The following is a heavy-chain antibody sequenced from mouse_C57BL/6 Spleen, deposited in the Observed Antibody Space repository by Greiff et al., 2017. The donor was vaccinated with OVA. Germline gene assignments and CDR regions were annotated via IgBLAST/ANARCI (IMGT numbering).Heavy chain of an antibody. CDR1: GFNIKDYY. V-gene: IGHV14-2*01. CDR2: IDPEDGEP. J-gene: IGHJ3*01. D-gene: IGHD2-3*01. Sequence: EVQLQQSGAELVKPGASVKLSCTASGFNIKDYYMHWVKQRTEQGLEWIGRIDPEDGEPKYAPKFQGKATITADTSSNTAYLQLSSLTSEDTAVYYCARERDGYYTWTYWGQGTLVTVSA. CDR3: ARERDGYYTWTY.